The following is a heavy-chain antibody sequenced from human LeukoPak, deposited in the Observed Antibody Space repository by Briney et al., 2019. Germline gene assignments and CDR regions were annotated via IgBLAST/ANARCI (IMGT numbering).Heavy chain of an antibody. J-gene: IGHJ4*02. CDR2: INHSGST. CDR1: GGSFSGYY. D-gene: IGHD3-22*01. CDR3: ARLRGRRYYYDSSGYRTTYFDY. V-gene: IGHV4-34*01. Sequence: SETLSLTCAVYGGSFSGYYWSWIRQPPGKGLEWIGEINHSGSTNYNPSLKSRVTISVDTSKNQFSLKLNSVTAADTAVYYCARLRGRRYYYDSSGYRTTYFDYWGQGTLVTVSS.